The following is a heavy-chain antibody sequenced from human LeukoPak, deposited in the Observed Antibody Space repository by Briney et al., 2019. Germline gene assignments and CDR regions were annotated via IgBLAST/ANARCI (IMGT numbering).Heavy chain of an antibody. CDR2: IYYSGST. D-gene: IGHD3-10*01. J-gene: IGHJ5*02. CDR1: GGSISSYY. Sequence: SETLSLTCTVSGGSISSYYWSWIRQPPGKGLEWIGYIYYSGSTNYNPSLKSRVTISVDTSKNQFSLKLSSVTAADTAVYYCARGELGGLWFGELRGFDPWGQGTLVTVSS. V-gene: IGHV4-59*01. CDR3: ARGELGGLWFGELRGFDP.